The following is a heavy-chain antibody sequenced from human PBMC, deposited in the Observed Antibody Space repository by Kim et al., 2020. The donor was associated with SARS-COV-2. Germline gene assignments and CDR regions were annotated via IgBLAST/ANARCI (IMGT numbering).Heavy chain of an antibody. J-gene: IGHJ4*02. Sequence: ASVKVSCKASGYTFTSYYMHWVRQAPGQGLEWMGIINPSGGSTSYAQKFQGRVTMTRDTSTSTVYMELSSLRSEDTAVYYCARDYYDSSGYHGGDGFDYWGQGTLVTVSS. CDR2: INPSGGST. CDR3: ARDYYDSSGYHGGDGFDY. V-gene: IGHV1-46*01. D-gene: IGHD3-22*01. CDR1: GYTFTSYY.